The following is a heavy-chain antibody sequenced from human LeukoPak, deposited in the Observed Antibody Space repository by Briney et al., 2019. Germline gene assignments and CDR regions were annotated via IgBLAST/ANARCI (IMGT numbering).Heavy chain of an antibody. V-gene: IGHV3-30*18. CDR3: AKASNPAVAAPLDY. CDR2: ISYDGSNK. J-gene: IGHJ4*02. CDR1: GLTFSSSV. Sequence: PGGSLRLSCAASGLTFSSSVLSWARQAPGKGLEWVAVISYDGSNKYYADSVKGRFTISRDNSKNTLYLQMNSLRAEDTAVYYCAKASNPAVAAPLDYWGQGTLVTVSS. D-gene: IGHD6-19*01.